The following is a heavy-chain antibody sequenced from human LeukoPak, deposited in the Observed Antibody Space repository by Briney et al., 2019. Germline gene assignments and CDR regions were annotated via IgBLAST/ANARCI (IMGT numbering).Heavy chain of an antibody. CDR3: ARPAYRGSYYDAFDI. CDR2: VFHSGST. J-gene: IGHJ3*02. V-gene: IGHV4-39*01. CDR1: GDSMSSSRYY. Sequence: SETLSLTCSVSGDSMSSSRYYWGWIRQPPGKGLVCIGSVFHSGSTYYNPSLKSRVTISVDTSKNKFSLKLNSVTAADMAVYYCARPAYRGSYYDAFDIWGQGTMVTVSS. D-gene: IGHD1-26*01.